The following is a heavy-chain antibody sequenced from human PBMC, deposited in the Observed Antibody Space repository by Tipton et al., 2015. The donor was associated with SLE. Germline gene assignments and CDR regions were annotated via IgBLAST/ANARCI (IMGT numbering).Heavy chain of an antibody. CDR2: INHSGST. CDR1: DDSISSSNW. Sequence: TLSLTCTVSDDSISSSNWWNWVRQPPGKGLEWIGEINHSGSTNYNPSLKSRVTISVDTSKNQFSLKLSSVTAADTAVYYCARGQCTSCYYYYMDVWGKGTTVTVSS. J-gene: IGHJ6*03. V-gene: IGHV4-4*02. D-gene: IGHD2-2*01. CDR3: ARGQCTSCYYYYMDV.